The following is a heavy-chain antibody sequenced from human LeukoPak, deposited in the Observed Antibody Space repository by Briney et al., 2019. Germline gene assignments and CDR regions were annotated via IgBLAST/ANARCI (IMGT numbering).Heavy chain of an antibody. CDR3: AKDRGFAAGNPLFDY. J-gene: IGHJ4*02. Sequence: GGSLRLSCAASGFTFSSYEMNWVRQAPGKGLEWVSYISSSGSTIYYADSVKGRFTISRDNAKNSLYLQMNSLRAEDTALYYCAKDRGFAAGNPLFDYWGQGTLVTVSS. D-gene: IGHD6-13*01. CDR2: ISSSGSTI. CDR1: GFTFSSYE. V-gene: IGHV3-48*03.